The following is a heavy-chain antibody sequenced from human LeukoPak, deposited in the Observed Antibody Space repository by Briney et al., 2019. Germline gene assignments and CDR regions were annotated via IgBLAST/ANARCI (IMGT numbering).Heavy chain of an antibody. Sequence: GGSLRLSCAASGFTFSSYSMNWVRQAPGKALEWVSSISSSSSYIYYADSVKGRFTISRDNAKNSLYLQMNSLRAEDTAVYYCARAIAVAGTSRVGIIDYWGQGTLVTVSS. J-gene: IGHJ4*02. V-gene: IGHV3-21*01. CDR3: ARAIAVAGTSRVGIIDY. CDR2: ISSSSSYI. D-gene: IGHD6-19*01. CDR1: GFTFSSYS.